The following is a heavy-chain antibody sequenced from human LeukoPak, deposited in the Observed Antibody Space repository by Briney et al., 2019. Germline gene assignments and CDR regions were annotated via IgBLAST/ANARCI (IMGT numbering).Heavy chain of an antibody. CDR1: GYTFTSYG. Sequence: ASVKVSCKASGYTFTSYGIIWVRQAPGQGLEWMGWISTYNGNTNYAQKIQGRVTMTTDTSTSTAYMELRSLRSDDTAVYYCARGIGYSGYQTAENYYYFDYWGQGTLVTVSS. D-gene: IGHD5-12*01. V-gene: IGHV1-18*01. CDR3: ARGIGYSGYQTAENYYYFDY. J-gene: IGHJ4*02. CDR2: ISTYNGNT.